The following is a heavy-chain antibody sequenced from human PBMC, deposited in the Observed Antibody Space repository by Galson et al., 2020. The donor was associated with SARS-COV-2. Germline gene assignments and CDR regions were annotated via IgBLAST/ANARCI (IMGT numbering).Heavy chain of an antibody. D-gene: IGHD3-22*01. V-gene: IGHV3-20*04. CDR1: GFILGDYG. CDR3: ARVSMYDSSGYYMDV. CDR2: LNWNGDIT. J-gene: IGHJ6*03. Sequence: GESLKISCSASGFILGDYGLTWVRQVPGQGLEWVSALNWNGDITGYGDSVKGRFTISRDNAKNTLYLQMNSLRVEDTGIYYCARVSMYDSSGYYMDVWGKGATVSVSS.